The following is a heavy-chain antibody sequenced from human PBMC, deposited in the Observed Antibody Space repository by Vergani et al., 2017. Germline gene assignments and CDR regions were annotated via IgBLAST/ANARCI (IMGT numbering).Heavy chain of an antibody. CDR1: FDSIRNLY. V-gene: IGHV4-59*11. D-gene: IGHD3-10*01. J-gene: IGHJ5*02. CDR3: GRVADFYGLGSRLLDL. CDR2: IHYSENT. Sequence: QVQLQESGPGLVKSSETLCLTCSVSFDSIRNLYCNWIRQPPGKGLEWIGSIHYSENTNYNPSLKTRVSISGDTSKNQYSLKLNSVTAADTAVYYCGRVADFYGLGSRLLDLWGQGILVTVSS.